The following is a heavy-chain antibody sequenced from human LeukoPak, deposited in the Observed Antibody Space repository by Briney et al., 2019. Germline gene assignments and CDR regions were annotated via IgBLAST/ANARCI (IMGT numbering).Heavy chain of an antibody. D-gene: IGHD1-14*01. V-gene: IGHV3-74*01. CDR1: GFTFSPYW. CDR2: INPDGSRT. Sequence: GGSLRLSCAASGFTFSPYWVHWVRQAPGKGLVWVSRINPDGSRTDYADSVKGRFTVSRDNAKNTLYLQMNSLRVEDTAVYFCAIDPRRNRDYWSQGTLVTVSS. CDR3: AIDPRRNRDY. J-gene: IGHJ4*02.